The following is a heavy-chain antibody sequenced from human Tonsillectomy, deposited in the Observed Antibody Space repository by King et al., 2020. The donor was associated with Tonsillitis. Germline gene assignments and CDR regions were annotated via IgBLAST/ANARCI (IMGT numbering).Heavy chain of an antibody. D-gene: IGHD3-16*02. CDR1: GFTFSIYS. Sequence: VQLVESGGGVVQPGRSLRLSCAASGFTFSIYSLHWVRQAPGKGLEWGAVMSNDGIFKYYGDPVKGRFTISRDNSKNTLDLQMNSLRAEDTALYYVARESYWLDSWGQGTLVTVSS. V-gene: IGHV3-30*04. CDR3: ARESYWLDS. CDR2: MSNDGIFK. J-gene: IGHJ5*01.